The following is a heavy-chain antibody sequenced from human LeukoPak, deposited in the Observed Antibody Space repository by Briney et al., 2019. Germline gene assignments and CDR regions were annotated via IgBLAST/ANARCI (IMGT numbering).Heavy chain of an antibody. J-gene: IGHJ4*02. CDR3: VKPYYFGSGSYNC. CDR1: GFTFSNYA. CDR2: ISSNGGST. V-gene: IGHV3-64D*06. Sequence: PGGSLRLSCSASGFTFSNYAMYWVRQAPGKGLEYVSLISSNGGSTYYADSVKGRFTISRDNSKNTLHLQMRSLRAEDTAFYYCVKPYYFGSGSYNCWGQGTLVTVSS. D-gene: IGHD3-10*01.